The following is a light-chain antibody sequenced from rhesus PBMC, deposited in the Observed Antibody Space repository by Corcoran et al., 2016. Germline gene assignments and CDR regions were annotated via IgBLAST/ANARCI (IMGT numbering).Light chain of an antibody. CDR1: QGISSW. CDR3: LQYSSSRT. Sequence: DIQMTQSPSSLSASVGDTVTITCRASQGISSWLAWYQQKPGKAPKLLIYKASSLQSGVPSRFSGSGSGTDFILTISSLQSEDFATYYCLQYSSSRTFGQGTKVEIK. V-gene: IGKV1-22*01. J-gene: IGKJ1*01. CDR2: KAS.